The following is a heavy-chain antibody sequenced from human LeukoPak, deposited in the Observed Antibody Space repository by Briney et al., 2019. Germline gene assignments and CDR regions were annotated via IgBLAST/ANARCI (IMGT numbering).Heavy chain of an antibody. CDR2: VYTSGST. CDR1: GGSISGFY. Sequence: SETLSLTCTVSGGSISGFYWSWIRQPARKGLEWIGRVYTSGSTNYNPSLKSRVTMSIDTSKKQFSLKLRSVTAADTAVYYCARGGYGDPFDYWGQGTLVTVSS. J-gene: IGHJ4*02. CDR3: ARGGYGDPFDY. V-gene: IGHV4-4*07. D-gene: IGHD4-17*01.